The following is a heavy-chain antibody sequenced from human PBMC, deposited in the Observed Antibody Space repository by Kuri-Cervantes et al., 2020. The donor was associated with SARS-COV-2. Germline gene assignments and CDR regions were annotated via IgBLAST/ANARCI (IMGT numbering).Heavy chain of an antibody. CDR2: ISYDGSNK. CDR3: AKEYSGSWGYGY. V-gene: IGHV3-30*18. D-gene: IGHD1-26*01. CDR1: GFTFSSYG. J-gene: IGHJ4*02. Sequence: GGSLRLSCAASGFTFSSYGRHWVRQAPGKGLEWVAVISYDGSNKYYADSVMGRFTISRDNSKNTLYLQMTSLRAEDTAVYYCAKEYSGSWGYGYWGQGTMVTVSS.